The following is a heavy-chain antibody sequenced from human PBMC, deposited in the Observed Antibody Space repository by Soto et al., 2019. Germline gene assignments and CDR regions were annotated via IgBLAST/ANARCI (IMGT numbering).Heavy chain of an antibody. D-gene: IGHD2-15*01. J-gene: IGHJ4*02. Sequence: ASVKVSCKASGYTLSSYFLHWVRQAPGQGLEWMGIINPADATTSYPQKFQGRLTMTRDTSTNTVYMELTSLTSEDTAVYYCARGRSYGCSGDSCYGDYWGQGTLVTVSS. CDR1: GYTLSSYF. V-gene: IGHV1-46*01. CDR3: ARGRSYGCSGDSCYGDY. CDR2: INPADATT.